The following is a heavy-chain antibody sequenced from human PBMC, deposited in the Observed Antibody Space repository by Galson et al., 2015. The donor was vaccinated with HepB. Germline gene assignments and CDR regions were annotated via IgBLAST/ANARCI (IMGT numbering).Heavy chain of an antibody. J-gene: IGHJ4*02. Sequence: LRLSCAASGFTFSSYSMNWVRQAPGKGLEWVANIKYDGSDKYYADSVKGRFTISRDNAKNSLYLQMNSLRVEDTGIYYCARDVTASAFDCWGQGTLVTVSS. V-gene: IGHV3-7*01. CDR2: IKYDGSDK. CDR1: GFTFSSYS. CDR3: ARDVTASAFDC. D-gene: IGHD6-13*01.